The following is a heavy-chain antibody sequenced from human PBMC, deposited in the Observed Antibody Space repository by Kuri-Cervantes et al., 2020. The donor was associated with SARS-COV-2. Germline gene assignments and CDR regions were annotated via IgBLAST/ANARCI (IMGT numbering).Heavy chain of an antibody. V-gene: IGHV3-30*18. CDR1: GFTFSDYY. CDR3: AKDQHGIVVVVAAIEY. J-gene: IGHJ4*02. CDR2: ISYDGSNK. D-gene: IGHD2-15*01. Sequence: GESLKISCAASGFTFSDYYMSWVRQAPGKGLEWVALISYDGSNKYYADSVKGRFTISRDNSKNTLNLQMNSLRAEDTAIYYCAKDQHGIVVVVAAIEYWGQGTLVTVSS.